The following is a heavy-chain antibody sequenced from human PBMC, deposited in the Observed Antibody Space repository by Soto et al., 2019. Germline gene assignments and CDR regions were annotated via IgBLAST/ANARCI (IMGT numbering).Heavy chain of an antibody. J-gene: IGHJ4*02. CDR3: ARDNRSGSYFEY. V-gene: IGHV4-59*12. Sequence: PSETLSLTCTVSGGSISSYYWSWIRQPPGKGLEWIGYIYQSGSTSYNPSLKSRVTISVDRSKNQFSLKLNSVTAADTAVYYCARDNRSGSYFEYWGQGNPVTFS. CDR2: IYQSGST. CDR1: GGSISSYY. D-gene: IGHD3-3*01.